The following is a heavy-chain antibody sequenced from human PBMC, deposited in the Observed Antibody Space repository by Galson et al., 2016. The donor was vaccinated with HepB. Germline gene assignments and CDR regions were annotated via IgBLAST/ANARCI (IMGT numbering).Heavy chain of an antibody. CDR3: ARVSSGLRGFDY. Sequence: SLRLSCAASGFTFSSYAMSWVRQAPGKGLEWVSSISLSSDYIYYADSLKGRFTISRDNAKNSLYLQMNSLRAEDTAVYFCARVSSGLRGFDYWGQGTLVTVSS. D-gene: IGHD5-12*01. CDR1: GFTFSSYA. V-gene: IGHV3-21*01. CDR2: ISLSSDYI. J-gene: IGHJ4*02.